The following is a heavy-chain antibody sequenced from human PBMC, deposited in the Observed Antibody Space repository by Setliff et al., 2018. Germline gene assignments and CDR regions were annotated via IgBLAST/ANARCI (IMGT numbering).Heavy chain of an antibody. J-gene: IGHJ4*02. D-gene: IGHD2-2*01. CDR1: GGSISSGSYY. V-gene: IGHV4-39*01. CDR3: ARGPLDFVVLPAAGKFDY. CDR2: IHYSGST. Sequence: PSETLSLTCTVSGGSISSGSYYWGWIRQPPRKGLEWIGSIHYSGSTYYNPSLKSRVTISVDTSKNQFSLKLDSVIVADTAVYYCARGPLDFVVLPAAGKFDYWGQGTLVTAPQ.